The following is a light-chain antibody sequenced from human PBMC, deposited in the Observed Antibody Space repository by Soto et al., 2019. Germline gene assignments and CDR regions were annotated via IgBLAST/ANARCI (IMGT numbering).Light chain of an antibody. Sequence: QSALTQPASVSGSPGQSITISCTGTSNDVGGYNYVSWYQQHPGKAPKIMIYEVNNRPSGVSNRFSGSKSGNTASLSISGLQPEDEADYYCSSFTSSSTQVLGGGTKLTVL. CDR2: EVN. CDR3: SSFTSSSTQV. CDR1: SNDVGGYNY. J-gene: IGLJ3*02. V-gene: IGLV2-14*01.